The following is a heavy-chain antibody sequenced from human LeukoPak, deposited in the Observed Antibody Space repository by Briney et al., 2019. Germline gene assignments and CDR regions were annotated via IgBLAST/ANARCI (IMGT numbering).Heavy chain of an antibody. CDR1: GFIFNTYA. CDR3: AKTTVGYSSGRYPGWPADS. D-gene: IGHD6-19*01. J-gene: IGHJ4*02. CDR2: ICGSGGCT. Sequence: GGSLRLSCEASGFIFNTYAIYWVRQAPGKGLEWGSGICGSGGCTYYADSVKGRFTISRDNSKNTVYLQMNSLTADDTAVYYCAKTTVGYSSGRYPGWPADSWGQGALVTVSS. V-gene: IGHV3-23*01.